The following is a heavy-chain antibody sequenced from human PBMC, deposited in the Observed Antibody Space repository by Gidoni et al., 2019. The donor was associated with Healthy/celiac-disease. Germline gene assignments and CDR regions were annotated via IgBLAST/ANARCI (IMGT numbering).Heavy chain of an antibody. CDR3: AGTDRSYGYPFFFDY. V-gene: IGHV3-48*03. CDR1: GFTFSSYE. D-gene: IGHD5-18*01. J-gene: IGHJ4*02. Sequence: EVQLVESGGGLVQPGGSLRLSCAASGFTFSSYEMNWVRQAPGKGLEWVSYISSSGSTIYYADSVKGRFTISRDNAKNSLYLQMNSLRAEDTAVYYCAGTDRSYGYPFFFDYWGQGTLVTVSS. CDR2: ISSSGSTI.